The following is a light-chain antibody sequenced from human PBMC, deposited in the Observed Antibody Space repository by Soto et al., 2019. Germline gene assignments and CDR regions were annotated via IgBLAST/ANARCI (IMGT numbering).Light chain of an antibody. CDR2: EGS. V-gene: IGLV2-23*03. J-gene: IGLJ2*01. CDR3: CSYEGSSTFGVV. CDR1: SSDVGSYNL. Sequence: QSALTQPASVSGSPGQSITISCTGTSSDVGSYNLVSWYQQHPGKAPKLMIYEGSKRPSGVSNRFSGSKSGNTASLTISGLQAEDEADYYCCSYEGSSTFGVVFGGGTKLTVL.